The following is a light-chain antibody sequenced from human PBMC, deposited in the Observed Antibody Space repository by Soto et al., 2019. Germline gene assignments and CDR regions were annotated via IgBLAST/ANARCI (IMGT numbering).Light chain of an antibody. J-gene: IGLJ2*01. Sequence: QSVLTQPPSVSGAPGQRVTISCTGSSSNIGAGFDVHWYQRLPGTAPKLLIYANDDRPSGVPDRFSGSTSGTSASLAITGLQAEDAADYYCQSYDNSLLAYVFGGGTKLTVL. CDR2: AND. CDR1: SSNIGAGFD. CDR3: QSYDNSLLAYV. V-gene: IGLV1-40*01.